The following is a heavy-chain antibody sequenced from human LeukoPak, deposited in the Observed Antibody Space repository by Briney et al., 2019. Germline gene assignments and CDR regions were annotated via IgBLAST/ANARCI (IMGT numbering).Heavy chain of an antibody. CDR2: INHSGST. V-gene: IGHV4-34*01. CDR1: GGSFSGYY. Sequence: SETLSLTCAVYGGSFSGYYWSWIRQPPGKGLEWIGEINHSGSTNYNPSLKSRVTISVDTSKNQFSLKLSSVTAADTAVYYCARGPNSSGYFPFDPWGQGTLVTVSS. D-gene: IGHD3-22*01. CDR3: ARGPNSSGYFPFDP. J-gene: IGHJ5*02.